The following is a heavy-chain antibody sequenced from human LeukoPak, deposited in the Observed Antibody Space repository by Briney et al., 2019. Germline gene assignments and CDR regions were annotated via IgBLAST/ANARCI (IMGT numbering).Heavy chain of an antibody. CDR2: ISSSGSTI. CDR1: GFTFSDYY. V-gene: IGHV3-11*04. CDR3: ARDSGAADY. D-gene: IGHD3-10*01. J-gene: IGHJ4*02. Sequence: GGSLRLSCAASGFTFSDYYMSWIRQAPGKGLGWGSYISSSGSTIYSARPVKGRFTISRDNAKNSLYLQMNSLRAEDTAVYYCARDSGAADYWGQGTLVTVSS.